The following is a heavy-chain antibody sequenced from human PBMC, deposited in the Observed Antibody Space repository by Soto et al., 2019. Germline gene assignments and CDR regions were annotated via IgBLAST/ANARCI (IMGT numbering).Heavy chain of an antibody. V-gene: IGHV4-59*01. CDR1: GGSISSYF. J-gene: IGHJ4*02. CDR2: IYYSGST. D-gene: IGHD1-26*01. Sequence: SETLSLTCTVSGGSISSYFWSWIRQPPGKGLEYIGYIYYSGSTSYSPSLKSRVTISVDTSKNQFSLKLNSVTAADTAVYYCARQSGSYDRYYFDYWGQGTLVTVSS. CDR3: ARQSGSYDRYYFDY.